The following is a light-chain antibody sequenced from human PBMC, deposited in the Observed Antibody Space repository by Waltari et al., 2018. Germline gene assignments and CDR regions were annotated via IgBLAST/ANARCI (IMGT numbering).Light chain of an antibody. V-gene: IGLV2-11*01. Sequence: QSALTQPRSVSGSPGQSVTISCTGTSSDVGGYNYVSWHQPHPGKAPKLMIYDVSNRPSGVPVRFSCSKSGNTASLTISGLQAEEEADYYCCSYAGSYSVVFGGGTKLTVL. CDR1: SSDVGGYNY. J-gene: IGLJ2*01. CDR3: CSYAGSYSVV. CDR2: DVS.